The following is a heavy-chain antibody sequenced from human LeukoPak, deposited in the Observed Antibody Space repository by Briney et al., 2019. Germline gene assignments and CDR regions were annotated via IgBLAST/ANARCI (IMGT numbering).Heavy chain of an antibody. V-gene: IGHV3-23*01. CDR3: ARVPPYCSGGSCSPD. CDR1: GFTFCSYG. CDR2: ISGSGGST. D-gene: IGHD2-15*01. Sequence: GGSLRLSCAASGFTFCSYGMSWVRQAPGKGLEWVSAISGSGGSTYYADSVKGRFTISRDNSKNTLYLQMNSLRAEDTAVYYCARVPPYCSGGSCSPDWGQGTLVTVSS. J-gene: IGHJ4*02.